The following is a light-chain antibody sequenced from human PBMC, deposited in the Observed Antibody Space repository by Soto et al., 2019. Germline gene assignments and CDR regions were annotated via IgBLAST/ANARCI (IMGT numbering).Light chain of an antibody. CDR3: QQYNNWPPYT. V-gene: IGKV3-15*01. J-gene: IGKJ2*01. CDR2: GAS. Sequence: ETMMTQSPVTLSVSPGDRATLSCRASQSVSSNLAWYQQKPGQAPRLLIYGASTRATGIPARFSGSGSGTEFTLTISSLQSEDFAVYYCQQYNNWPPYTFGQGTKLEIK. CDR1: QSVSSN.